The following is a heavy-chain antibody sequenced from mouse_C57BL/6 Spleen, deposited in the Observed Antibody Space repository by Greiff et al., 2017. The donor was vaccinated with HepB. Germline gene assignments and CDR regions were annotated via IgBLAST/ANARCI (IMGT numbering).Heavy chain of an antibody. V-gene: IGHV5-17*01. J-gene: IGHJ4*01. CDR3: ARDGSSYEDAMDY. CDR2: ISSGSSTI. CDR1: GFTFSDYG. Sequence: EVQVVESGGGLVKPGGSLKLSCAASGFTFSDYGMHWVRQAPEKGLEWVAYISSGSSTIYYADTVKGRFTISRDNAKNTLFLQMTSLRSEDTAMYYCARDGSSYEDAMDYWGQGTSVTVSS. D-gene: IGHD1-1*01.